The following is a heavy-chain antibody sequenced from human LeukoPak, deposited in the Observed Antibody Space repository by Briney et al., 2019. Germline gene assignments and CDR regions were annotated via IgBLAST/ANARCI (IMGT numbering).Heavy chain of an antibody. V-gene: IGHV1-69*13. D-gene: IGHD5-12*01. Sequence: ASVKVSCKASGYTFTTYGISWVRQAPGQGLEWMGGIIPIFGTANYAQKFQGRVTITADESTSTAYMELSSLRSEDTAVYYCARAVGYSGYGASDYYYYGMDVWGQGTTVTVSS. CDR2: IIPIFGTA. CDR1: GYTFTTYG. CDR3: ARAVGYSGYGASDYYYYGMDV. J-gene: IGHJ6*02.